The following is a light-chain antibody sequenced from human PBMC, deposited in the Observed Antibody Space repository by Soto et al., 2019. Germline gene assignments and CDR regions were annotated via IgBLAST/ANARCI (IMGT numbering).Light chain of an antibody. V-gene: IGLV2-14*01. J-gene: IGLJ1*01. CDR1: SSDVGGYNY. CDR2: AVS. Sequence: QSALTQPASVSGTPEQSLTISCTGTSSDVGGYNYVSWYQQHPDKAPKLIIYAVSNRPSGVSNRFSGSKCGNTASLTISGLQAEDEADYYCSSYTSSSTLVFGTGTKVTVL. CDR3: SSYTSSSTLV.